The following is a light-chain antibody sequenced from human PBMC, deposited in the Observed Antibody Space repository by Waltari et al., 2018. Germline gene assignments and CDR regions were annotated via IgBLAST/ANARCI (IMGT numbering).Light chain of an antibody. J-gene: IGLJ3*02. CDR3: QSYDSSLSDSGV. CDR2: GNN. V-gene: IGLV1-40*01. Sequence: QSILTQPPSVSGAPGQKVTISCTGSSSNIGAGYDVHRYQQLPGAAPKLIIYGNNNRPSGVPDRLSGSKSGTSASLDITGLQTEDEADYYCQSYDSSLSDSGVFGGGTKVTVL. CDR1: SSNIGAGYD.